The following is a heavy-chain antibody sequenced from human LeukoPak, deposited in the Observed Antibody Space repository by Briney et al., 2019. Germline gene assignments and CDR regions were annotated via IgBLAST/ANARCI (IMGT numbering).Heavy chain of an antibody. CDR2: INHNGNVN. Sequence: GGSLRLSCAASGLTFSSHWTHWVRQAPGKGLEWVANINHNGNVNYYVDSVKGRFTISRDNAKNSLYLQMSNLRAEDTAVYFCARGGGLDVWGQGATVTVSS. D-gene: IGHD3-16*01. J-gene: IGHJ6*02. V-gene: IGHV3-7*03. CDR1: GLTFSSHW. CDR3: ARGGGLDV.